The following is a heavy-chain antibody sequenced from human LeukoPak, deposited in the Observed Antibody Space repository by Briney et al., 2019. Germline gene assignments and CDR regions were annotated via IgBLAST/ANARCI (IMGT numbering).Heavy chain of an antibody. CDR2: ISGSGGST. CDR1: GFTFSSYA. V-gene: IGHV3-23*01. Sequence: PGGSLRLSCAASGFTFSSYAMSWVRQAPGKGLEWVSAISGSGGSTYYADSVKGRFTISRDNSKNTLYLQMNSLRAEDTAVYYCAKDTSPIVVVINFDYWGQGTLVTVSS. J-gene: IGHJ4*02. CDR3: AKDTSPIVVVINFDY. D-gene: IGHD3-22*01.